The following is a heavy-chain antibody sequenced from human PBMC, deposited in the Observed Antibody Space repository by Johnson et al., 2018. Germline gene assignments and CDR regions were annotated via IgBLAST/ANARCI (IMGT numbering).Heavy chain of an antibody. J-gene: IGHJ6*02. Sequence: QEQLVESGGGVVQPGRSLRLSCAASGFTFSSYGMHWVRQAHGKGLEWVAVIWYDGSNKYYADPVKGRFPISRDNSKHPLYLQMNSLRAEDTAVYYWARTPGHGMDVWGQGTTVTVSS. CDR3: ARTPGHGMDV. CDR2: IWYDGSNK. V-gene: IGHV3-33*01. CDR1: GFTFSSYG.